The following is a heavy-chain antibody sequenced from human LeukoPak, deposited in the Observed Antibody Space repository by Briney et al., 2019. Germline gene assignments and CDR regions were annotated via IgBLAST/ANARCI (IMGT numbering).Heavy chain of an antibody. CDR1: GGTFSSYA. J-gene: IGHJ4*02. CDR3: AREKDYSFDN. Sequence: GASVKVSCKASGGTFSSYAISWVRQAPGQGLEWMGGIIPIFGTANYAQKFQGRVTITADESTSTAYMELRSLRSDDTAVYYCAREKDYSFDNWGQGTLVTVSS. D-gene: IGHD4-11*01. V-gene: IGHV1-69*13. CDR2: IIPIFGTA.